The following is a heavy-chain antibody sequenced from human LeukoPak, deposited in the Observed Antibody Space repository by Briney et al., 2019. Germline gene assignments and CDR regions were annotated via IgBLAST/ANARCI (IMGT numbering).Heavy chain of an antibody. J-gene: IGHJ6*02. V-gene: IGHV1-18*01. CDR1: GYTFSNYG. CDR2: ISAYNGNT. Sequence: ASVKVSCKASGYTFSNYGITWVRQAPGQGLEWMGWISAYNGNTNSAQRFQGRVTMTRDTSISTAYMELSRLRSDDTAVYYCARVVGARGYGSGSHYYYYGMDVWGQGTTVTVFS. CDR3: ARVVGARGYGSGSHYYYYGMDV. D-gene: IGHD3-10*01.